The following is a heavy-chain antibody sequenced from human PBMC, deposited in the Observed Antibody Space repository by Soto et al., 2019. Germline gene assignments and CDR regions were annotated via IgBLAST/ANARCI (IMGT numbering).Heavy chain of an antibody. J-gene: IGHJ4*02. CDR2: ISSSSSTI. V-gene: IGHV3-48*02. CDR3: ARETITMIVGGFDY. CDR1: GFTFSSYS. D-gene: IGHD3-22*01. Sequence: EVQLVESGGGLVQPGGSLRLSCAASGFTFSSYSMNWVRQAPGKGLEWVSYISSSSSTINYADSVKGRFTISRDNAKNSLYLQMNSLRDEDTAVYYCARETITMIVGGFDYWGQGTLVTVSS.